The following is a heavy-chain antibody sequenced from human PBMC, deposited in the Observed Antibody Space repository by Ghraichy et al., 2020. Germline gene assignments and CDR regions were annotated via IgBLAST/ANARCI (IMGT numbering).Heavy chain of an antibody. CDR3: ARDLASPYYGMDV. Sequence: GGSLRLSCVVSGFTFARHDMTWVRQAAGKGLEWVSYISSSSMTIFYGDSVKGRFTISRDNAKNSLYLQMNSLRDEDTAVYYCARDLASPYYGMDVWGQGTTVTVSS. V-gene: IGHV3-48*02. CDR2: ISSSSMTI. J-gene: IGHJ6*02. CDR1: GFTFARHD.